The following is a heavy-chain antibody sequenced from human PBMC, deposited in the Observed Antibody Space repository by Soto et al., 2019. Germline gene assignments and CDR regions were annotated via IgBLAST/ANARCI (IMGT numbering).Heavy chain of an antibody. V-gene: IGHV3-33*01. Sequence: QVQLVESGGGVVQPGRSLRLSCAASGFTFSSYGMHWVRQAPGKGLEWVAVIWYDGSNKYYADSVKGRFTISRDNSKNTLYLQMNSLRAEDTAVYYCARESLNWDLDYWGQGTLVTVSS. CDR1: GFTFSSYG. CDR2: IWYDGSNK. CDR3: ARESLNWDLDY. D-gene: IGHD7-27*01. J-gene: IGHJ4*02.